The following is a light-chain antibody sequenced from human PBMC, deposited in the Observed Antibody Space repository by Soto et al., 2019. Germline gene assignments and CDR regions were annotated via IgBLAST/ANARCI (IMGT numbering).Light chain of an antibody. V-gene: IGKV3-11*01. J-gene: IGKJ1*01. CDR1: QSVSSF. Sequence: EIVLTQSPATLSLSPGERATLSCRANQSVSSFLAWYQQKPGRAPRLLIYDASNRATGISARFSGSGSGTDFTLTISSLEPEDFADYYCHQRSSWPWTFGQGTKVDIK. CDR3: HQRSSWPWT. CDR2: DAS.